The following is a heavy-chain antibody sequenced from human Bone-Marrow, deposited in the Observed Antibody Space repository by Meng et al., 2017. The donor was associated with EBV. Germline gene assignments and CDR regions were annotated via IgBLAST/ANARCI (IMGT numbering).Heavy chain of an antibody. CDR2: LSSSGRTI. V-gene: IGHV3-11*01. Sequence: QVRRVGLGVGFVQPGGSLILSCAASGFTFSEYYMSWICASPRDELERVAYLSSSGRTIYYADFVKGRFTISRDNAKNSLYLQLNRLRPEDTAVYYCARTSYYDSSTLWGQGTLVTVSS. J-gene: IGHJ4*02. CDR3: ARTSYYDSSTL. D-gene: IGHD3-22*01. CDR1: GFTFSEYY.